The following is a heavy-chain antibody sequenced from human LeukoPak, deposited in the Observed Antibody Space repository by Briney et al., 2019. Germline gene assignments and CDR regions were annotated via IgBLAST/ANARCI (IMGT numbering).Heavy chain of an antibody. J-gene: IGHJ3*02. CDR1: GFTFDDYG. Sequence: GGSLRLSCAASGFTFDDYGMSWVRQAPGKGLEWVSGINWNGGSTGYADSVKGRFTISRDNAKNSLYLQMNSLRAEDTSVYYCARDLPAAANVLDIWGRGTVVTVSS. CDR3: ARDLPAAANVLDI. V-gene: IGHV3-20*04. CDR2: INWNGGST. D-gene: IGHD2-2*01.